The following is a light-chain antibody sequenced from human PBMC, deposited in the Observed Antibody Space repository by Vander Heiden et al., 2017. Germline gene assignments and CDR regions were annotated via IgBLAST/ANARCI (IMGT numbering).Light chain of an antibody. CDR2: AAS. V-gene: IGKV1-39*01. CDR3: QQSYSTPWT. CDR1: QSISNY. J-gene: IGKJ1*01. Sequence: DIQMTQPPSSLSASVGDTVTITSRASQSISNYLNWYQQKPGKAPKLLIYAASSLQSGVPSRFSGSGSGTDFTLTISSLQPEEFATYYCQQSYSTPWTFGQGTKVEV.